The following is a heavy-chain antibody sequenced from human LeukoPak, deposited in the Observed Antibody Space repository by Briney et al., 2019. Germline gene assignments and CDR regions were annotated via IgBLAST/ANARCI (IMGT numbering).Heavy chain of an antibody. Sequence: QTGGSLRLSCTVSGFTLSSYEMSWIRQAPGKGLEWVSAIETGGLSTYYVDSVKGRFTISRDNSKNTLYLQMNSLRAEDTAIYYCAKDPHDYGDYYFDYWGQGTLVTVSS. CDR1: GFTLSSYE. D-gene: IGHD4-17*01. CDR3: AKDPHDYGDYYFDY. J-gene: IGHJ4*02. CDR2: IETGGLST. V-gene: IGHV3-23*03.